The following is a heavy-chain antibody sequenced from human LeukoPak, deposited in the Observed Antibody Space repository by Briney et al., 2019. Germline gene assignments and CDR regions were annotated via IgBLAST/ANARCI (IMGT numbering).Heavy chain of an antibody. CDR2: VNPNSGGT. D-gene: IGHD2-2*02. Sequence: ASVKVSCKASGYTFTGYYMHWVRQAPGQGLEWMGWVNPNSGGTNYAQKFQGRVTMTRDTSISTANMALSRLRSDDTAVYYCARGPDFGQLGTIDIVVVPAAISFICDYWGQGTLVTVSS. V-gene: IGHV1-2*02. CDR1: GYTFTGYY. CDR3: ARGPDFGQLGTIDIVVVPAAISFICDY. J-gene: IGHJ4*02.